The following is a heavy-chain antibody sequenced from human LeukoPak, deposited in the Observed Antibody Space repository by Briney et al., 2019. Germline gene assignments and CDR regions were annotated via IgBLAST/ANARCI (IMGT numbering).Heavy chain of an antibody. V-gene: IGHV3-7*01. J-gene: IGHJ4*02. CDR2: IKDDGSDK. D-gene: IGHD3-16*01. CDR1: GFTFSSAW. CDR3: ADLGSRD. Sequence: PGGSLRLSCAASGFTFSSAWMTWVRQAPGKGLEWVATIKDDGSDKYYVDSVKGRFTTSRDNAEKSLWLQMNSLRVEDTAMYYCADLGSRDWGQGTLVTVSS.